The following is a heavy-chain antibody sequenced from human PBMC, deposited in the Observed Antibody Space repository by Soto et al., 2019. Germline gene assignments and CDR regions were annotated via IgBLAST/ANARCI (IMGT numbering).Heavy chain of an antibody. CDR3: ARVGNYDYFDY. D-gene: IGHD1-7*01. CDR2: IGTAGDT. Sequence: GGSLRLSCAASGFTFSSYDMHWVRQATGKGLEWVSAIGTAGDTYYPGSVKGRFTISRENAKNSLYLQMNSLRAGDTAVYYCARVGNYDYFDYWGQGTLVTVSS. V-gene: IGHV3-13*01. CDR1: GFTFSSYD. J-gene: IGHJ4*02.